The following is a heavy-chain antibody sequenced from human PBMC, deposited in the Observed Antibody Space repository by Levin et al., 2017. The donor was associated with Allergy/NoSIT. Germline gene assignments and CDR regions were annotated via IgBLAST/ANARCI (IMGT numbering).Heavy chain of an antibody. V-gene: IGHV3-21*01. CDR2: ISSSSSYI. CDR1: GFTFSSYS. Sequence: GGSLRLSCAASGFTFSSYSMNWVRQAPGTGLEWVSSISSSSSYIYYADSVKGRFTISRDNAKNSLYLQMNSLRAEDTAVYYCARDREDYGDYVPFYWGQGTLVTVSS. D-gene: IGHD4-17*01. J-gene: IGHJ4*02. CDR3: ARDREDYGDYVPFY.